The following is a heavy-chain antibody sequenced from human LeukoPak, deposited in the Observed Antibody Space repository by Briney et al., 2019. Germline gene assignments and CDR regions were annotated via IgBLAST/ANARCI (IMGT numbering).Heavy chain of an antibody. J-gene: IGHJ4*02. CDR2: INPSGGST. D-gene: IGHD6-13*01. CDR3: ARTQIVAAAGGEY. V-gene: IGHV1-46*01. CDR1: GYTLTSYY. Sequence: ASVNVSCKASGYTLTSYYMHWVRQAPGQGLEWMGIINPSGGSTSYAQKFQGRVTMTRDTSTSTVYMELSSLRSEDTAVYYCARTQIVAAAGGEYWGQGTLVTVSS.